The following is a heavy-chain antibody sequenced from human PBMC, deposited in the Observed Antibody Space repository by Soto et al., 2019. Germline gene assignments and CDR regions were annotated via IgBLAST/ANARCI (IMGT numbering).Heavy chain of an antibody. CDR3: AIVVVAATPSYFDY. Sequence: PSETLSLTCTVSGGSISSSSYYWGWIRQPPGKGLEWIGSIYYSGSTYYNPSLKSRVTISVDTSKNQFSLKLSSVTAADTAVYYCAIVVVAATPSYFDYWGQGTLVTVSS. CDR2: IYYSGST. V-gene: IGHV4-39*01. D-gene: IGHD2-15*01. J-gene: IGHJ4*02. CDR1: GGSISSSSYY.